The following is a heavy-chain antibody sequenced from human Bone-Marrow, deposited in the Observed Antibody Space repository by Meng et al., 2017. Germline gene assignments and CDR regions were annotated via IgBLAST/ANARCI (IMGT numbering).Heavy chain of an antibody. CDR3: ARARSSSWSFDY. V-gene: IGHV4-4*02. Sequence: QVPLQESGPGLVKPSGTLSLTCAVSGGSISSSNWWSWVRQPPGKGLEWIGEIYHSGNTNYNPSLKSRVAMSVDKSKNQFSLRLSSVTAADTAVYYCARARSSSWSFDYWGQGTLVTVSS. CDR2: IYHSGNT. J-gene: IGHJ4*02. CDR1: GGSISSSNW. D-gene: IGHD6-13*01.